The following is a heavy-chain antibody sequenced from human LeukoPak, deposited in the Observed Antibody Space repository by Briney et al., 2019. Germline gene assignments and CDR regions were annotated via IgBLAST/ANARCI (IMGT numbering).Heavy chain of an antibody. CDR3: ATGVATAFTY. CDR2: INPDSGDS. CDR1: GYTFTGYY. V-gene: IGHV1-2*02. D-gene: IGHD5-12*01. J-gene: IGHJ4*02. Sequence: ASVKVSCKASGYTFTGYYIHWVRQAPGQGLELMAWINPDSGDSYRAPKFQGRVTMTRDTSISTASMEVSWLGSDATAVYYCATGVATAFTYWGQGTLVTVSS.